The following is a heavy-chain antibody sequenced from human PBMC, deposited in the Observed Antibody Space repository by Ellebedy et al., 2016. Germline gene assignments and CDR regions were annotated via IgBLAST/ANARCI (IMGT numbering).Heavy chain of an antibody. D-gene: IGHD1-26*01. CDR2: ISNNGGSA. J-gene: IGHJ4*02. CDR3: VKDLNLDSGSYVQVFDS. V-gene: IGHV3-64D*06. CDR1: GFRLDIFA. Sequence: GESLKISCLISGFRLDIFAMSWVRQAPAKGLEYVSVISNNGGSAYYADSVKGRFTISRDNSKNTVYLQMSSLRPEDTAVYYCVKDLNLDSGSYVQVFDSWGQGTLVTVSS.